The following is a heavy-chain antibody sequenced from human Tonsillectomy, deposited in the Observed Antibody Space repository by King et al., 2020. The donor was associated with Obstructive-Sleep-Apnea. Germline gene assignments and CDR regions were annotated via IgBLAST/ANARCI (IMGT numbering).Heavy chain of an antibody. CDR1: GYSFTSYW. J-gene: IGHJ4*02. Sequence: QLVQSGAEVIKPGESLKISCKGSGYSFTSYWIGWVRQMPGKGLEWMGIIYPGDSDTRYSPSFQGQVTISADKSISTAYLQWSSLKASDTAMYYCATSKGYCTSTSCYAPFDYWGQGTQVTVSS. CDR3: ATSKGYCTSTSCYAPFDY. D-gene: IGHD2-2*01. CDR2: IYPGDSDT. V-gene: IGHV5-51*01.